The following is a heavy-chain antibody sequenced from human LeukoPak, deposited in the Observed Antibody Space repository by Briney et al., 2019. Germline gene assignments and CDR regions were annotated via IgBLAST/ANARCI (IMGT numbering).Heavy chain of an antibody. CDR3: MYGELPPLDY. CDR1: GFIVSNDY. V-gene: IGHV3-15*01. Sequence: GGSLRLSCAASGFIVSNDYMSWVRQAPGEGLEWVGRIKSKTDGGTTDYAAPVKGRFTISRDDSKNTLYLQMNSLKTEDTAVYYCMYGELPPLDYWGQGTLVTVSS. J-gene: IGHJ4*02. D-gene: IGHD3-10*02. CDR2: IKSKTDGGTT.